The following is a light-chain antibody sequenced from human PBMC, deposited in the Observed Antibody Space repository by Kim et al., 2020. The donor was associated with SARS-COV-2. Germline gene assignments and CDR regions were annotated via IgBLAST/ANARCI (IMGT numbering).Light chain of an antibody. CDR1: HSGSSSY. CDR2: GAS. J-gene: IGKJ4*01. Sequence: SPVVRASLSCRASHSGSSSYLAWYQQKPGQAPRLLIYGASSRATGIPDRFSGSGSRTDFTLTISRLEPEDVAVYYCQQYGSSPLTFGGGTKVDIK. V-gene: IGKV3-20*01. CDR3: QQYGSSPLT.